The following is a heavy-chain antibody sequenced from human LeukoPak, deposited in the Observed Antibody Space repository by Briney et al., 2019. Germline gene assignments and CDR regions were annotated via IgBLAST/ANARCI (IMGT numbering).Heavy chain of an antibody. CDR2: IYHSGST. J-gene: IGHJ4*02. CDR1: GGSISSYY. CDR3: VRVGDHAVRG. V-gene: IGHV4-59*01. Sequence: SETLSLTCTVSGGSISSYYWSWIRQPPGKGLEWIGYIYHSGSTSYNPSLKSRVTISVDTSKNQFSLKLSSVTAADTAVYYCVRVGDHAVRGWGQGILVTVSS. D-gene: IGHD3-16*01.